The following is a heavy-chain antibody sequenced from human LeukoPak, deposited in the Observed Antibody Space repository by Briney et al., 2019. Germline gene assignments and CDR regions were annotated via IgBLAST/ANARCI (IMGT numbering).Heavy chain of an antibody. CDR2: IYSGRST. D-gene: IGHD1-14*01. J-gene: IGHJ5*01. CDR3: ARDSSHGTRWFDS. CDR1: GFSVSSND. Sequence: PGGSLRGYCAAAGFSVSSNDMSWVRQAPGKGLQRVAVIYSGRSTYYADSVKGRFTISRDNSKNTLYLQMNSLRAEDTAVYYCARDSSHGTRWFDSWGQGTLVTVSS. V-gene: IGHV3-53*01.